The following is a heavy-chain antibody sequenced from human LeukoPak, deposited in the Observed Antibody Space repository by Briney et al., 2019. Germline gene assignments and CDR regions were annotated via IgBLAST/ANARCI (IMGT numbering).Heavy chain of an antibody. Sequence: QTGMSLRLSCAASGLTFTNYAMTWVRQAPGRGLEWVSSIKANGAVTYYADSVKGRFTISRDNSKDTLYLQLSRLRAEDTAVYYCAVGSDCSSWGQGTLVVVSS. CDR3: AVGSDCSS. CDR1: GLTFTNYA. D-gene: IGHD2-21*02. V-gene: IGHV3-23*01. CDR2: IKANGAVT. J-gene: IGHJ5*02.